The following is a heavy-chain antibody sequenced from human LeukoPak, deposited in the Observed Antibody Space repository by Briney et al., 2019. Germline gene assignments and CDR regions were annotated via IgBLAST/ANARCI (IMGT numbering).Heavy chain of an antibody. Sequence: GGSLRLSCAASGFTFSSYWMSWVRQAPGKGLEWVANIKQDGSEKYYVDSVKGRFTISRDNAKNSLYLQMNSLRAEDTAVYYCARETAYYDFWSGSTELWFDPWGQGTPVTVSS. CDR1: GFTFSSYW. V-gene: IGHV3-7*01. CDR2: IKQDGSEK. CDR3: ARETAYYDFWSGSTELWFDP. J-gene: IGHJ5*02. D-gene: IGHD3-3*01.